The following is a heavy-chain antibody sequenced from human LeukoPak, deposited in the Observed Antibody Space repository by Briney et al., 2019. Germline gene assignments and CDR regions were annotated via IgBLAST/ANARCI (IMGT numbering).Heavy chain of an antibody. CDR2: IYTSGST. CDR1: GGSISSGSYY. V-gene: IGHV4-61*02. J-gene: IGHJ5*02. D-gene: IGHD6-13*01. CDR3: ARVYSSSRGFDP. Sequence: SETLSLTCTVSGGSISSGSYYWSWIRQPAGKGLEWIGRIYTSGSTNYNPSLKSRVTISVDTSKNQFSLKLNSVTAADTAVYYCARVYSSSRGFDPWGQGTLVTVSS.